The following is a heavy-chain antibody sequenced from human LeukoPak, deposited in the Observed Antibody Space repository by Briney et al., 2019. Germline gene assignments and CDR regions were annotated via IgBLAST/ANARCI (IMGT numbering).Heavy chain of an antibody. Sequence: GGSLRLSCAASGFIFDDYAIHWVRHAPGKGLEWVSGISWNSGSIAYADSVKGRFTISRDNDKNSVYLQMGSLRVEDTAVYYCVRGFDGTNAFDLWGQGTMVTVSS. CDR1: GFIFDDYA. CDR2: ISWNSGSI. CDR3: VRGFDGTNAFDL. J-gene: IGHJ3*01. V-gene: IGHV3-9*01. D-gene: IGHD3-9*01.